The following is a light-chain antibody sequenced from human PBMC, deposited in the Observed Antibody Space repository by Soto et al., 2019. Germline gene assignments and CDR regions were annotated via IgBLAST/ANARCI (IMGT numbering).Light chain of an antibody. CDR2: DVS. V-gene: IGLV2-14*01. CDR3: SSYTSSSTVV. Sequence: QSALTKPASVSGSPGQSITISCTGTSSDVGGYNYVSWYQQHTGKAPKLMIYDVSNRPSGFSNRFSGSKSVNTASLTISGLQTEDEADYYCSSYTSSSTVVFGGGTKLTVL. CDR1: SSDVGGYNY. J-gene: IGLJ2*01.